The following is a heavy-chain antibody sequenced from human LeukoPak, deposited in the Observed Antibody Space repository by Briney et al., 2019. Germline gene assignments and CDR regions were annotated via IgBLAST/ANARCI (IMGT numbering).Heavy chain of an antibody. CDR3: ARELAVAGTVYYYYYGMDV. CDR2: IKQAGSEK. J-gene: IGHJ6*02. CDR1: GFTFSSYW. V-gene: IGHV3-7*01. Sequence: GGSLRLSCAASGFTFSSYWMSWVRQAPGKGLEWVANIKQAGSEKYYVDSVKGRFTISRDNAKNSLYLQMNSLRAEDTAVYYCARELAVAGTVYYYYYGMDVWGQGTTVTVSS. D-gene: IGHD6-19*01.